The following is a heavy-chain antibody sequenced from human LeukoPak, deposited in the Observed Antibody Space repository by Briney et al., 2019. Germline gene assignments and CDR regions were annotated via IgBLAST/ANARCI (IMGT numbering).Heavy chain of an antibody. CDR3: ARGATWVYYMDV. J-gene: IGHJ6*03. D-gene: IGHD1-26*01. Sequence: SETLSLTCTVSGDSISSYYWSWIRQPPGKGLEWIGYIYYSGSTNYNPSLKSRVTISVDTSKNQFSLKLSSVTAADTAVYYCARGATWVYYMDVWGKGTTVTMSS. V-gene: IGHV4-59*08. CDR2: IYYSGST. CDR1: GDSISSYY.